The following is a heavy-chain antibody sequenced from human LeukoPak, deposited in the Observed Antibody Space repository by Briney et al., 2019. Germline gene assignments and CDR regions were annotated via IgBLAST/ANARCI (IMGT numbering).Heavy chain of an antibody. D-gene: IGHD3-10*01. CDR2: INHSGST. Sequence: SETLSLTCAVYGGSFSGYYWSWIRQPPGKGLEWIGEINHSGSTNYNPSLKSRVTISVDKSKNQFSLKLSSVTAADTAVYYCARTYYYGSGKIDPWGQGTLVTVSS. V-gene: IGHV4-34*01. CDR1: GGSFSGYY. CDR3: ARTYYYGSGKIDP. J-gene: IGHJ5*02.